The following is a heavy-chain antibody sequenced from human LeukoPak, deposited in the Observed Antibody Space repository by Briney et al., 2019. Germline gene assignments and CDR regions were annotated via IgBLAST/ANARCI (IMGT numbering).Heavy chain of an antibody. J-gene: IGHJ4*02. D-gene: IGHD2-15*01. CDR2: ISSNGGST. Sequence: GGSLRLSCSASGFTLSIYAMHWVRQAPGKGLEYVSAISSNGGSTYYADSVKGRFTISRDNSKNTLYLQMSSLRAEDTAVYYCVKESIGYCSGGSCYWGQGTLVTVSS. CDR3: VKESIGYCSGGSCY. CDR1: GFTLSIYA. V-gene: IGHV3-64D*06.